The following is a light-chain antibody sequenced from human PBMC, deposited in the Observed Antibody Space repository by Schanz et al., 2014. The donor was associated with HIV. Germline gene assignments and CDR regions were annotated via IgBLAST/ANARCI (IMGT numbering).Light chain of an antibody. CDR1: SRDAGGYNS. CDR2: DVS. V-gene: IGLV2-14*01. J-gene: IGLJ3*02. CDR3: SSFTSSNTWV. Sequence: QSALTQPASVSGSPGQSITISCTGTSRDAGGYNSVSWFQQYPGKAPKLIIYDVSNRPSGVSNRFSGSKSANTASLTISGLQAEDEADYHCSSFTSSNTWVFGGGTKLTVL.